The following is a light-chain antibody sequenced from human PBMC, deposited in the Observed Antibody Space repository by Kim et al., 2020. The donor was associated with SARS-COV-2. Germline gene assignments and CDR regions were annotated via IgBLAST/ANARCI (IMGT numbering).Light chain of an antibody. Sequence: SRGGRATLSCRSSQSIGVNLAWYQQKIGQPPRLLSSGASTRATGIPARFSGSGSETEFTLTIRSLQSEDFAVYYCQQNKNWPPEYSFGQGTKLEI. J-gene: IGKJ2*03. V-gene: IGKV3-15*01. CDR3: QQNKNWPPEYS. CDR2: GAS. CDR1: QSIGVN.